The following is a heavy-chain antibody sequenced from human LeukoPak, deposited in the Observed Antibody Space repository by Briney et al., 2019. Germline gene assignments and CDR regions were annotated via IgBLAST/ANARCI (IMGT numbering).Heavy chain of an antibody. CDR1: GFIFSSYA. Sequence: GRSLRLSCAASGFIFSSYAMNWVRQAPGKGLEWVAVISYDGSYKYYADSVKGRFTISRDNSKNTLYLELKSLRAEDTAMYYCARDSDILTGYYRLGWFDPWGQGTLVTVSS. D-gene: IGHD3-9*01. V-gene: IGHV3-30*04. J-gene: IGHJ5*02. CDR3: ARDSDILTGYYRLGWFDP. CDR2: ISYDGSYK.